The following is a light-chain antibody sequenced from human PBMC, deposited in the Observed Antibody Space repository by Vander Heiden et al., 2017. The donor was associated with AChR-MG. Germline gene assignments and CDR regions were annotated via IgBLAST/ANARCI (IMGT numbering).Light chain of an antibody. Sequence: SSELTQDSAVSVALGQTVRITCQGDRLRSYYASWYQQKPGQAPVLVIYGKNNRPSGIPDRFSGSSSGNTASLTITGAQAEDEADYYCNSRDSSGNPLRVFGGGTKLTVL. V-gene: IGLV3-19*01. CDR2: GKN. CDR3: NSRDSSGNPLRV. J-gene: IGLJ2*01. CDR1: RLRSYY.